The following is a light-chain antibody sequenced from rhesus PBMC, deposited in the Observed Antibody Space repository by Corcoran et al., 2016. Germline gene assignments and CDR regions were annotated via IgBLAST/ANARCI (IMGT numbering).Light chain of an antibody. V-gene: IGKV1-74*01. CDR1: ENVNNY. J-gene: IGKJ3*01. Sequence: DIQMTQSPPSLSASVGDRVTITCRASENVNNYLNWYQQKPGKAPKLLFYNASTLQSGVPSRFSGSGSGTDYTFTIRSLQPEDVATYYCQHGYGTPFTFGPGTKLDIK. CDR3: QHGYGTPFT. CDR2: NAS.